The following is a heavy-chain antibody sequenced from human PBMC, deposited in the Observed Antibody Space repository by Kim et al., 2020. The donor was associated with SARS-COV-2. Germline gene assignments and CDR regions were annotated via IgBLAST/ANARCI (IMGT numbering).Heavy chain of an antibody. CDR2: IYPGDSDT. D-gene: IGHD4-17*01. CDR1: GYSFTSYW. V-gene: IGHV5-51*01. CDR3: ARPPPDYGGNPVWGDAFDI. Sequence: GASLKISCQGSGYSFTSYWIGWVRQMPGKGLEWMGIIYPGDSDTRYSPSFQGQVTISADKSISTAYLQWSSLKASDTAMYYCARPPPDYGGNPVWGDAFDIWGQGTMVTVSS. J-gene: IGHJ3*02.